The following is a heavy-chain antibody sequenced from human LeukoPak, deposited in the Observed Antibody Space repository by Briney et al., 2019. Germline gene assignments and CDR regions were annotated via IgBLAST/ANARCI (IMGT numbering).Heavy chain of an antibody. CDR1: GGSISSGSYY. V-gene: IGHV4-61*02. Sequence: SETPSLTCTVSGGSISSGSYYWSWIRQPAGKGLEWIGRIYTSGSTNYNPSLKSRVTISVDTSKNQFSLKLSSVTAADTAVCYCARDWGSSGYYYFDHWGQGTLVTVSS. J-gene: IGHJ4*02. CDR3: ARDWGSSGYYYFDH. CDR2: IYTSGST. D-gene: IGHD3-22*01.